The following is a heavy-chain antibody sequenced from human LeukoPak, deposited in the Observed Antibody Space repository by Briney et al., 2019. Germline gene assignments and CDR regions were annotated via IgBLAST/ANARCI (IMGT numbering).Heavy chain of an antibody. J-gene: IGHJ4*02. V-gene: IGHV3-23*01. CDR3: ARDRVAAGNYFDY. CDR2: ISGSGGGST. D-gene: IGHD2-15*01. CDR1: GFTFSSYA. Sequence: PGGSLRLSCAASGFTFSSYAMSWVRQAPGKGLEWVSGISGSGGGSTYDADSVKGRFTISRDNSKNTLYLQMNSLRAEDTAVYYCARDRVAAGNYFDYWGQGTLVTVSS.